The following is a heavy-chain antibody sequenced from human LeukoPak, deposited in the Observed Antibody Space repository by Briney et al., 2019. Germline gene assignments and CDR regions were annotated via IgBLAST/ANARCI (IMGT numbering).Heavy chain of an antibody. J-gene: IGHJ4*02. CDR3: AREPVTTEVDY. D-gene: IGHD4-17*01. V-gene: IGHV3-21*01. Sequence: PGGSLRLSCAASGFTFSSYSMNWVRQAPGKGLEWVSSISSSSSYIYYADSVKGRFTISRDNAKNSLYLQLNSLRAEDTAVYYCAREPVTTEVDYWGQGTLVTVSS. CDR2: ISSSSSYI. CDR1: GFTFSSYS.